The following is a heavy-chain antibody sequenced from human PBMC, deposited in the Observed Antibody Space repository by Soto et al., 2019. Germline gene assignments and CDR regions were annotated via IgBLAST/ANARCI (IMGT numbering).Heavy chain of an antibody. D-gene: IGHD6-13*01. Sequence: DVQLLESGGGLVQPGGSLRLSCTASGFPFNTKSMTWVRQAPGKGLEWVSALTATSGRPYYADSVKGRFTISRDNSKNTLYLQMNNLGAEDTAFYYCAKDLRGPEAGTWYLELWGRGTLVTVSS. V-gene: IGHV3-23*01. CDR1: GFPFNTKS. J-gene: IGHJ2*01. CDR3: AKDLRGPEAGTWYLEL. CDR2: LTATSGRP.